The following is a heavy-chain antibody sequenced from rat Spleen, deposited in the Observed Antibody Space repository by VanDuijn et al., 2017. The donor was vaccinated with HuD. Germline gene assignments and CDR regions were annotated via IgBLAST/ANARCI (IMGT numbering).Heavy chain of an antibody. CDR3: ARHGTVGRIYLPFDY. CDR2: ISNARGIT. D-gene: IGHD2-1*01. Sequence: EVQLVESGGGLVQPGRSLKLSCAASGFTFSNYYMAWVRQAPGMGLEWVASISNARGITYYPDSVKGRFTISRDIANSTLYLRMNSLRSEDTATYYCARHGTVGRIYLPFDYWGQGVMVTVSS. V-gene: IGHV5-25*01. CDR1: GFTFSNYY. J-gene: IGHJ2*01.